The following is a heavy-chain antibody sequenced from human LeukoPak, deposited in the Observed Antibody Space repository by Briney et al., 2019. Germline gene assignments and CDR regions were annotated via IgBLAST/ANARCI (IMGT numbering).Heavy chain of an antibody. D-gene: IGHD1-14*01. J-gene: IGHJ3*02. CDR1: GGSISSSY. CDR3: ARRVHNRGLYDLGAFDI. CDR2: SYYTGDS. V-gene: IGHV4-59*08. Sequence: PSETLSLTCSVSGGSISSSYWSWIRQPPGRGVEWIGYSYYTGDSNYSPSLKSRVTISFATSKNQFSLRLRSVTATDTAVYYCARRVHNRGLYDLGAFDIWGQGTMVTVSS.